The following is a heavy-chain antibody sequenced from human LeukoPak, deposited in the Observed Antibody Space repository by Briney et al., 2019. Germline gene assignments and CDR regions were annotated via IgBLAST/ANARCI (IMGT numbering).Heavy chain of an antibody. Sequence: SETLSLTCTVSGGSIISGDFYWIWVRQPPGKGLEWIGYIYYSGSTYYNPSLKSLITISVDTSKNQSSLKLSSVTAADTAVYYCARGDWSSSIDYWGQGTLVTVSS. J-gene: IGHJ4*02. CDR3: ARGDWSSSIDY. D-gene: IGHD6-6*01. CDR2: IYYSGST. V-gene: IGHV4-30-4*01. CDR1: GGSIISGDFY.